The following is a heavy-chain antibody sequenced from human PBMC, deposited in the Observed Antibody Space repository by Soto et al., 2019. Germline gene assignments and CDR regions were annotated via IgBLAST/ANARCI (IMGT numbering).Heavy chain of an antibody. CDR3: VGGSGWVMDY. Sequence: GSLILSCSASGFIFSSYWMTWVRHAPGEGLEWVANVKQDGSEQHYVDSVKGRFTISRDNVKNSLFLQMNSLRAEDTAVYYCVGGSGWVMDYWGQGTLVTVSS. CDR1: GFIFSSYW. J-gene: IGHJ4*02. V-gene: IGHV3-7*03. CDR2: VKQDGSEQ. D-gene: IGHD6-19*01.